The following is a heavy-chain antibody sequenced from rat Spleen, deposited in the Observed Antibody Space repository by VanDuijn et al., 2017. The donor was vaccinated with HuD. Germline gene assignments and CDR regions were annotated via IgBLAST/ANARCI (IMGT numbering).Heavy chain of an antibody. Sequence: EVQLVESDGGLVQPGRSLKLTCAASGFTFSDYYMAWVRQAPTKGLEWVASISYDGGNTYYRDSVKGRFTISRDNAKSSLYLQMDSLRSEDTSTYYCAKDWGGLYFDYWGQGVMVTVSS. CDR3: AKDWGGLYFDY. CDR2: ISYDGGNT. V-gene: IGHV5-20*01. D-gene: IGHD1-11*01. J-gene: IGHJ2*01. CDR1: GFTFSDYY.